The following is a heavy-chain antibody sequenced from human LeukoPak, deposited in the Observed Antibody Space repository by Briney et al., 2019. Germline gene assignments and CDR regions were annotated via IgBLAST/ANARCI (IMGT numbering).Heavy chain of an antibody. Sequence: HPSETLSLTCTVSGGSISRDTYYCAWIRQSPGRGLEWLGSVYYSGRTDYNPSLKSRVTIFVDTSKNQLSLRLTSVTAADTAVYYCARQTGSGLFILPGGQGTLVTVSS. V-gene: IGHV4-39*01. CDR2: VYYSGRT. D-gene: IGHD3/OR15-3a*01. CDR1: GGSISRDTYY. CDR3: ARQTGSGLFILP. J-gene: IGHJ4*02.